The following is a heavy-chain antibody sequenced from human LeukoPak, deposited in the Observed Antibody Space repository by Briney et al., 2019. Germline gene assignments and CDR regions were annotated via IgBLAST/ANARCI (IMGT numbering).Heavy chain of an antibody. Sequence: PGGSLRLSCAASGFTFSNYAMNWVRQAPGKGLEWVSSISSSNSYIYYADSVKGRFTVSRDNAKNSLYLQMDSLRAEDTAVYYCASYYDFWIGYYSFDYWGQGTLVTVSS. CDR2: ISSSNSYI. CDR1: GFTFSNYA. D-gene: IGHD3-3*01. CDR3: ASYYDFWIGYYSFDY. V-gene: IGHV3-21*01. J-gene: IGHJ4*02.